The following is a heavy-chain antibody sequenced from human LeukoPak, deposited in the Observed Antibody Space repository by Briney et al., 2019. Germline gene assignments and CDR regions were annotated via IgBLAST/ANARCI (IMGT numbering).Heavy chain of an antibody. Sequence: SVKVSCKASGGTFSSYTISWVRQAPGQGLEWMGRIIPILGIANYAQKFQDRVTITADKSTSTAYVELSSLRSEDTAVYYCARSFIVGGFDPWGQGTLVTVSS. D-gene: IGHD1-26*01. CDR2: IIPILGIA. V-gene: IGHV1-69*02. J-gene: IGHJ5*02. CDR3: ARSFIVGGFDP. CDR1: GGTFSSYT.